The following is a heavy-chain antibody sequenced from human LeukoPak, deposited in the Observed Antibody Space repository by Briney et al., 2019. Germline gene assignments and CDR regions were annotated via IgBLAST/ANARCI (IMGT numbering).Heavy chain of an antibody. V-gene: IGHV1-46*02. CDR2: INPSDDST. CDR3: ARGYYDFWSGIIRHYYYYYMDV. D-gene: IGHD3-3*01. Sequence: ASVKVSCKASGYTFNSSYMHWVRQAPGQGLEWMGIINPSDDSTRYAQKFQGRVTMTKDTSTNTVYMHLSSLSSDDTAVYYCARGYYDFWSGIIRHYYYYYMDVWGKGTTVTVSS. CDR1: GYTFNSSY. J-gene: IGHJ6*03.